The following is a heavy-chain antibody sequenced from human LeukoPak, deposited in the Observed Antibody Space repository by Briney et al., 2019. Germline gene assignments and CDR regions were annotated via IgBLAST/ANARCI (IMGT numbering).Heavy chain of an antibody. J-gene: IGHJ5*02. CDR1: GDSVSSNSAA. CDR3: ARALVTPTPGGNWFDP. D-gene: IGHD2-21*02. CDR2: TYYRSKWYN. Sequence: SQTLSLTFAISGDSVSSNSAAWNWIRQSPSRGLEWLGRTYYRSKWYNDYAVSVKSRVSINPDTSKNQLSLQLNSVTPEDTAVYYCARALVTPTPGGNWFDPWGQVTLVTVSS. V-gene: IGHV6-1*01.